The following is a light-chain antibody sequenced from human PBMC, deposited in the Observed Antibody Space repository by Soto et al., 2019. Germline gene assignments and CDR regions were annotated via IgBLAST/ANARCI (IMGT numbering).Light chain of an antibody. Sequence: QSVLTQPPSVSGAPGQRVTISCTGSSSNIGAGYDVHWYQQLPGKAPKLLIYGNNNRPSGVPDRFSGSKSGTSASLAITGLRADDEADCYCCSYAGSYTYVFGTGTKVTVL. V-gene: IGLV1-40*01. CDR1: SSNIGAGYD. CDR3: CSYAGSYTYV. J-gene: IGLJ1*01. CDR2: GNN.